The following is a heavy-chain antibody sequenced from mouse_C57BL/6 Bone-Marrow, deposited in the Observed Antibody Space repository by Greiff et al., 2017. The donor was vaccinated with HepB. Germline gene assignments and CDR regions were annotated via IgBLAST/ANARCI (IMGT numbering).Heavy chain of an antibody. CDR1: GFNIKDDY. V-gene: IGHV14-4*01. J-gene: IGHJ4*01. CDR3: TRFPGRDAMDY. CDR2: IDPENGDT. Sequence: EVQRVESGAELVRPGASVKLSCTASGFNIKDDYMHWVKQRPEQGLEWIGWIDPENGDTEYASKFQGKATITADTSSNTAYLQLSSLTSEDTAVYYCTRFPGRDAMDYWGQGTSVTVSS. D-gene: IGHD1-1*02.